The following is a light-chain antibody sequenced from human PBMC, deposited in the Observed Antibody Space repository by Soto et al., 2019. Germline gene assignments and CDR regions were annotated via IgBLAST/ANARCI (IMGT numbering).Light chain of an antibody. V-gene: IGKV1-39*01. J-gene: IGKJ2*01. Sequence: DVQMTQSPSSLSAAVGDRVTITCRPSQSIDTFLNWYQQKPGRAPKLLISAATTLHTGVTSRFSGSGSGTHFTLTISSLQPEDSATYFCQQSYSIPYTFALGTKLEIK. CDR3: QQSYSIPYT. CDR1: QSIDTF. CDR2: AAT.